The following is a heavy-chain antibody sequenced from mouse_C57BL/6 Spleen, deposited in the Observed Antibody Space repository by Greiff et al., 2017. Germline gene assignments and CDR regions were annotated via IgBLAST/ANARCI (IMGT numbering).Heavy chain of an antibody. CDR2: IYPGSGST. V-gene: IGHV1-55*01. Sequence: QVQLQQPGAELVKPGASVKMSCKASGYTFTSYWITWVKQRPGQGLEWIGDIYPGSGSTNYNEKFKSKATLTVDTSSSTAYMQLSSLTAEDSAVYYCATSNYDYAMDYWGQGTSVTVSS. CDR3: ATSNYDYAMDY. D-gene: IGHD2-5*01. J-gene: IGHJ4*01. CDR1: GYTFTSYW.